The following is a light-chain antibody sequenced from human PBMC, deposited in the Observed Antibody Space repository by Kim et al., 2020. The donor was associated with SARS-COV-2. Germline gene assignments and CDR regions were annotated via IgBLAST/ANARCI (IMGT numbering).Light chain of an antibody. V-gene: IGLV2-18*02. Sequence: GQSVPISCTGTSCDVGSYDRVSWYQQPPGTAPKLMIYEVSNRPSGVPDRFSGSKSGNTASLTISGLQAEDEADYYCSSYRSSSLYVFGTGTKVTVL. J-gene: IGLJ1*01. CDR2: EVS. CDR3: SSYRSSSLYV. CDR1: SCDVGSYDR.